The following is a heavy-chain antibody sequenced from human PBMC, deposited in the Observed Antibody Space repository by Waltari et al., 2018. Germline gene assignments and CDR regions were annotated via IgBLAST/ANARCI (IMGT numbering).Heavy chain of an antibody. D-gene: IGHD1-26*01. CDR1: GFTFPSYW. CDR2: IKQDGSEK. CDR3: ARGGSYYTDY. J-gene: IGHJ4*02. V-gene: IGHV3-7*01. Sequence: EVQLVESGGGLVQPGGSLRLPCVASGFTFPSYWISWVRQAPGKGLEWVANIKQDGSEKYHVDSVKGRFTISRDNAKNSLSLQMNSLRAEDTAVYYCARGGSYYTDYWGQGTLVTVSS.